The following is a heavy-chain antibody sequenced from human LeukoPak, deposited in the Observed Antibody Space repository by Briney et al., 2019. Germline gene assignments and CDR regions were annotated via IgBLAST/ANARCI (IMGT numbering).Heavy chain of an antibody. CDR2: ISSDGGST. V-gene: IGHV3-64*01. CDR1: GFVFSSYG. Sequence: GSLRLSCAASGFVFSSYGMHWVRQAPGKGLEYVSAISSDGGSTYYANSVKGRFTISRDNSKNTLYLRMGSLRTEDMAVYYSATAKWLANSDAFDIWGQGTMVTVSS. J-gene: IGHJ3*02. CDR3: ATAKWLANSDAFDI. D-gene: IGHD6-19*01.